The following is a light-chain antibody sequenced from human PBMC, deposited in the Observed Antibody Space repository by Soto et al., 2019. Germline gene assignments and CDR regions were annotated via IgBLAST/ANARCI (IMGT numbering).Light chain of an antibody. V-gene: IGKV3-20*01. CDR3: QQYDTSPLT. CDR1: QSLTSTY. J-gene: IGKJ4*01. CDR2: AAS. Sequence: EIVLTQSPGTLSLSPGETATLSCRASQSLTSTYLAWYQQKPGQAPMLLIYAASSRATGIPDMFSGSGSGTDFTLSSRRLEPADFAVYYCQQYDTSPLTFGGVTKVEIK.